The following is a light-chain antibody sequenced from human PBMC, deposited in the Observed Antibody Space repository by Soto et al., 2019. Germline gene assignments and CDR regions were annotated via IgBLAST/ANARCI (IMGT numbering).Light chain of an antibody. CDR2: GAS. CDR1: QRVSARY. CDR3: QQYSDSPPT. J-gene: IGKJ1*01. V-gene: IGKV3-20*01. Sequence: IVLTQSPGTLSLSPGDRATLSCRASQRVSARYLAWFHQKPGQAPRLLIFGASARATGIPDRFSGSGSGTDFTLTIDRLEPEDFAMYYCQQYSDSPPTFGQGTKVDIK.